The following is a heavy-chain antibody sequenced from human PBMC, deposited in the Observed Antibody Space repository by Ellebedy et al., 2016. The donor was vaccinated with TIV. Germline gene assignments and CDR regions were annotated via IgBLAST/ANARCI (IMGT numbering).Heavy chain of an antibody. CDR1: GGTFSSYA. Sequence: ASVKVSCKASGGTFSSYAISWVRQAPGQGLEWMGGIIPIFGTANYAQKFQGRVTITADESTSTAYMELSSLSSEDTAMYYCARVPKTYCSRTSCLFDYWGQGTLVTVSS. V-gene: IGHV1-69*13. D-gene: IGHD2-2*01. CDR2: IIPIFGTA. J-gene: IGHJ4*02. CDR3: ARVPKTYCSRTSCLFDY.